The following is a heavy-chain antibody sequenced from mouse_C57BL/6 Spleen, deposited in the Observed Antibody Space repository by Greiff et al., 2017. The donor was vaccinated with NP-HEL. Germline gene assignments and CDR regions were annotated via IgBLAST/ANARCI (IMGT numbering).Heavy chain of an antibody. J-gene: IGHJ1*03. CDR3: ARAPITTVVATDWYFDV. V-gene: IGHV1-80*01. CDR1: GYAFSSYW. CDR2: IYPGDGDT. Sequence: VQLQESGAELVKPGASVKISCKASGYAFSSYWMNWVKQRPGKGLEWIGQIYPGDGDTNYNGKFKGKATLTADKSSSTAYMQLSSLTSEDSAVYFYARAPITTVVATDWYFDVWGTGTTVTVSS. D-gene: IGHD1-1*01.